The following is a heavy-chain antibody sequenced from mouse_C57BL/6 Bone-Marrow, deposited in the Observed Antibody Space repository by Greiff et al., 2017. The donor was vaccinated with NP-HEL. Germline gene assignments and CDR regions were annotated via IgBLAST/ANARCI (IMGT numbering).Heavy chain of an antibody. CDR1: GYTFTNYW. CDR3: ARYGIYLSLFDF. Sequence: QVQLQQPGAELVRPGSSVKLSCKASGYTFTNYWLDWVKQRPGHGLEWIGNIFPSDSETHYNQKFKDKATVTVDISSNTAYLQLSSLTSEDSAVYYCARYGIYLSLFDFWGQGTTLTVSS. V-gene: IGHV1-61*01. J-gene: IGHJ2*01. D-gene: IGHD2-1*01. CDR2: IFPSDSET.